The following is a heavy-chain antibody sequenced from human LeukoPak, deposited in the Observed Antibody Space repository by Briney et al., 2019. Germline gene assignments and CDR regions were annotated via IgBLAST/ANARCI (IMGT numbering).Heavy chain of an antibody. CDR2: IYYSGST. CDR1: GGSISSYY. D-gene: IGHD6-19*01. CDR3: ARAIAVAGTGFDY. Sequence: SETLSLTCAVSGGSISSYYWSWIRQPPGKGLEWTGYIYYSGSTNYNPSLKSRVTISVDTSKNQFSLKLSSVTAADTAVYYCARAIAVAGTGFDYWGQGTLVTVSS. V-gene: IGHV4-59*01. J-gene: IGHJ4*02.